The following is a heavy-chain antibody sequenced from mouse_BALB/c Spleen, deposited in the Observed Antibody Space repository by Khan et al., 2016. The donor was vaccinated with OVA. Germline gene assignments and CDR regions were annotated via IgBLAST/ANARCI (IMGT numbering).Heavy chain of an antibody. CDR2: IHYSGST. V-gene: IGHV3-1*02. D-gene: IGHD2-3*01. CDR3: AREAGYYGY. J-gene: IGHJ2*01. CDR1: GYSITSDYS. Sequence: QESGPDLVKPSQSLSLTCTVTGYSITSDYSWHWIRQFPGNKLEWMGYIHYSGSTNYNPSLKSRISTTRDTSKHRFFLQLNSVTTEDTATYYCAREAGYYGYWGQGTTLTVSS.